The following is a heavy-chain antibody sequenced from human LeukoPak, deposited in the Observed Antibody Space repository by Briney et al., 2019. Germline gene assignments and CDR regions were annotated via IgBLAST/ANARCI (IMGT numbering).Heavy chain of an antibody. V-gene: IGHV4-30-4*08. Sequence: PSETLSLTCTVSGGSISSSSYYWGWIRQPPGKGLEWIGYIYYSGSTYYNPSLKSRVTISVDTSKNQFSLKLSSVTAADTAVYYCARDRGYNWFDPWGQGTLVTVSS. D-gene: IGHD6-13*01. CDR3: ARDRGYNWFDP. CDR2: IYYSGST. CDR1: GGSISSSSYY. J-gene: IGHJ5*02.